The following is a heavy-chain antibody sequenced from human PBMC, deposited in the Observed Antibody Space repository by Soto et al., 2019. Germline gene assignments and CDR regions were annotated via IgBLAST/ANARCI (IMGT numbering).Heavy chain of an antibody. CDR1: GFTVSSNY. CDR2: IKSKTDGGTT. Sequence: PGGSLRLSCAASGFTVSSNYMSWVRQAPGKGLEWVGRIKSKTDGGTTDYAAPVKGRFTISRDDSKNTLYLQMNSLKTEDTAVYYCTKSYDSSGYLDSYYFDYWGQGTLVTVSS. V-gene: IGHV3-15*01. J-gene: IGHJ4*02. CDR3: TKSYDSSGYLDSYYFDY. D-gene: IGHD3-22*01.